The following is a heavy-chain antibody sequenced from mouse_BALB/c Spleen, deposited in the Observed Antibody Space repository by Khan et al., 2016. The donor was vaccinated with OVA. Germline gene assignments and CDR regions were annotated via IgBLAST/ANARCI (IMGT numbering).Heavy chain of an antibody. D-gene: IGHD2-10*01. J-gene: IGHJ4*01. V-gene: IGHV2-6-1*01. CDR1: GFSLTNYG. CDR2: IWNDGST. Sequence: VELVESGPGLVAPSQSLSITCTISGFSLTNYGVHWVRQPPGKGLEWLVVIWNDGSTAYNSALKSRMTISKDKSKSQVFLQMNSLQTDDTAMYFCARQPYYHYNIMDYWGQGTSVTVSS. CDR3: ARQPYYHYNIMDY.